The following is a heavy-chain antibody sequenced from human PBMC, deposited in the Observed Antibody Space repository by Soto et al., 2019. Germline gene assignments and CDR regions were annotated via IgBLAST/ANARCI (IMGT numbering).Heavy chain of an antibody. V-gene: IGHV3-64D*06. J-gene: IGHJ4*02. D-gene: IGHD2-15*01. Sequence: GGSLRLSCSTSGFTFSVYKMHWVRQAPGKGLEYVSGISNQGDTTYYADSVKGRFTISRDNSKNTLYFKMSSLRPEDTAVYYCAAAKLLPFEYWGQGTQVTVSS. CDR1: GFTFSVYK. CDR3: AAAKLLPFEY. CDR2: ISNQGDTT.